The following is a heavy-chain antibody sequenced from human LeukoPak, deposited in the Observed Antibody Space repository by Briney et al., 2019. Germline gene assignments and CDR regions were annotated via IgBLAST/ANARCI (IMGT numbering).Heavy chain of an antibody. Sequence: SQTLSLTCNVSGGSISSSDYYWTWIRQHPGKGLEWVGYVHYSGSASYNPSLKSRVTISGDMSKNQFSLKLSSVTAADTAVYYCARDRVTVAGRDYSYYYGMDVWGQGTAVTVSS. J-gene: IGHJ6*02. V-gene: IGHV4-31*03. CDR1: GGSISSSDYY. CDR2: VHYSGSA. CDR3: ARDRVTVAGRDYSYYYGMDV. D-gene: IGHD6-19*01.